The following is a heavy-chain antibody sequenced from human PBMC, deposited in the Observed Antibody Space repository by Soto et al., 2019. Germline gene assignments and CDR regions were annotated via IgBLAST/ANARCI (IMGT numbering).Heavy chain of an antibody. CDR3: SRRLEV. CDR2: IGQDGSER. V-gene: IGHV3-7*03. CDR1: GFTFSDSW. J-gene: IGHJ6*02. Sequence: PGGSLRLSCVASGFTFSDSWMDWVRQAPGKGLEWVANIGQDGSERYYVDSVKGRFTISRDNAKNSVYLQMTTLRADDTAVYYCSRRLEVWGQGTAVTVSS.